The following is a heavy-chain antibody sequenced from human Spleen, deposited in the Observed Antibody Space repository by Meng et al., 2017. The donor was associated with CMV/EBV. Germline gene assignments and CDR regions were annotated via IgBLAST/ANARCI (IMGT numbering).Heavy chain of an antibody. CDR3: ARDLSGSH. V-gene: IGHV3-23*01. D-gene: IGHD3-10*01. CDR2: ISGSGGST. Sequence: LSLTCAASGFTFSSYAMSWVRQAPGKGLEWVSAISGSGGSTYYADSVKGRFTISRDNAKNSLYLQMNSLRAEDTAVYYCARDLSGSHWGQGTLVTVSS. J-gene: IGHJ4*02. CDR1: GFTFSSYA.